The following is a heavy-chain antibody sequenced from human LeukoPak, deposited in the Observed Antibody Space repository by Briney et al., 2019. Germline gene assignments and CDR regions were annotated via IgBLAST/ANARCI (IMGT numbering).Heavy chain of an antibody. D-gene: IGHD3-16*02. CDR3: AREVVWDYDYVWGSYRSTAFDY. CDR2: ISSSSSYI. J-gene: IGHJ4*02. Sequence: GGSLRLSCAASGFTFSSYWMHWVRQAPGKGLEWVSSISSSSSYIYYADSVKGRFTISRDNAKNSLYLQMNSLRAEDTAVYYCAREVVWDYDYVWGSYRSTAFDYWGQGTLVTVSS. V-gene: IGHV3-21*01. CDR1: GFTFSSYW.